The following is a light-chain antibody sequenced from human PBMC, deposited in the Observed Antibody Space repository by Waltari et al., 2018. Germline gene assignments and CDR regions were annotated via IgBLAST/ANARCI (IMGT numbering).Light chain of an antibody. CDR1: QSVLFSSNNKNY. CDR2: WAS. J-gene: IGKJ3*01. V-gene: IGKV4-1*01. Sequence: DIVMTQSPDSLAVSLGERATINCKSSQSVLFSSNNKNYLAWYQQKPGQPPQLLISWASTRESGFPDRFAGSGSGTDFTLTISTLQAEDVAVYYCQQYYSVPFTFGPGTKVDIK. CDR3: QQYYSVPFT.